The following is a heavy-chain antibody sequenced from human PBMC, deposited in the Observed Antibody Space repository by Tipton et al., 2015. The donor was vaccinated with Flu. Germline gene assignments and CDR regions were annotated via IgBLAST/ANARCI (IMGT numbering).Heavy chain of an antibody. J-gene: IGHJ3*02. CDR2: IIPNSGGT. Sequence: QLVQSGAEVKKPGASVKVSCKASGYTFTGYYMHWVQQAPGQGLEWMGWIIPNSGGTNYAQKFQGRVTMTRDASISTAYMELSRLRSDDTAVYYCARGYYDILTGSYHDAFDIWGQGTMVTVSS. CDR3: ARGYYDILTGSYHDAFDI. D-gene: IGHD3-9*01. V-gene: IGHV1-2*02. CDR1: GYTFTGYY.